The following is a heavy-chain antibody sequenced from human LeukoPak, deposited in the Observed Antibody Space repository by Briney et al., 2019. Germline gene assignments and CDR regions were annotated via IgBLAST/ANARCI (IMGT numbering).Heavy chain of an antibody. V-gene: IGHV1-24*01. D-gene: IGHD3-3*01. J-gene: IGHJ4*02. Sequence: ASVKVSCKLSGNTLRELPIQWVRQAGGKGLEWMAGFDPENAEVVYAQKFQGRVTMTEDTSTNTAYMELTSLTSDDTALYYCATRGSDFWSGFDYWGQGTQVTVSS. CDR2: FDPENAEV. CDR1: GNTLRELP. CDR3: ATRGSDFWSGFDY.